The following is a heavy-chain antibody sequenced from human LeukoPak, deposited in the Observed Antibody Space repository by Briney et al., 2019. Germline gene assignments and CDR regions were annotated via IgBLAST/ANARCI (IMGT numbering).Heavy chain of an antibody. CDR1: GYTFTSYA. CDR3: ASHTSLGY. J-gene: IGHJ4*02. V-gene: IGHV1-3*01. D-gene: IGHD2-2*01. Sequence: SVKVSFKGSGYTFTSYALHWVRQAPGQGLEWVGLSNPGNGNTKYSQKFQGRVTITRNTSATTAYMELRRMRSEDTAVCYCASHTSLGYWGEGTPVTVSS. CDR2: SNPGNGNT.